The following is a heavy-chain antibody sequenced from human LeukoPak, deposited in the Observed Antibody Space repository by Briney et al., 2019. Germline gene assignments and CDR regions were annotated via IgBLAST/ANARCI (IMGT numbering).Heavy chain of an antibody. CDR2: IYYNGNT. V-gene: IGHV4-39*01. J-gene: IGHJ3*02. CDR3: ARLTALAGHRGAFDI. D-gene: IGHD6-19*01. CDR1: GGSIGGHTFY. Sequence: SETLSLTCNVSGGSIGGHTFYWDWIRQPPGKGLEWIATIYYNGNTFYNPSLKSPVAISIDMSKSQFSPHLSSVTAADTAIYYCARLTALAGHRGAFDIWGPGTMVTVSS.